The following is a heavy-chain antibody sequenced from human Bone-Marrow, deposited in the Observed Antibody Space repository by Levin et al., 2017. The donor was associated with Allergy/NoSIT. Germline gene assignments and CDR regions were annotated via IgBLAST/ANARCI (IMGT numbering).Heavy chain of an antibody. CDR1: GYSLGTHA. CDR2: IYPGDAAT. Sequence: KSGGSLRLSCKASGYSLGTHATTWVRQMPGKGLEWMGLIYPGDAATVYSPSFEGHVTMSADKSVNIAYLAGSSLKASDSGTYYCARVDYNFWGGTWGWIDNWGQGTVVSVSS. J-gene: IGHJ4*02. CDR3: ARVDYNFWGGTWGWIDN. D-gene: IGHD3-3*01. V-gene: IGHV5-51*01.